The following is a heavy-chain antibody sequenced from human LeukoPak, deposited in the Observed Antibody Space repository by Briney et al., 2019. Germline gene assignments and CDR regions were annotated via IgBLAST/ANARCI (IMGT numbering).Heavy chain of an antibody. J-gene: IGHJ4*02. V-gene: IGHV3-53*01. CDR3: ARDRGSYGSDATYFDY. CDR2: IYSGGST. D-gene: IGHD5-18*01. CDR1: GFTVSSNY. Sequence: GGSLRLSCAAPGFTVSSNYMSWVRQAPGKGLEWVSVIYSGGSTYYADSVKGRFTISRDNSKSTLYLQMNSLRAEDTAVYYCARDRGSYGSDATYFDYWGQGTLVTVSS.